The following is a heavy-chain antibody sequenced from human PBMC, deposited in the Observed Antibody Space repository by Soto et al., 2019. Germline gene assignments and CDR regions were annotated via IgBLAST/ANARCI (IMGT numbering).Heavy chain of an antibody. CDR1: GGSISSGGYS. Sequence: QLQLQESGSGLVKPLQTLSLTCAVSGGSISSGGYSWSWIRQPPGKGLEWIGYIYHSGSTYYNPSLKSRVTISVDRSKNQFSLKLSSVTAADTAVYYCARGVTTVTTIDYWGQGTLVTVSS. V-gene: IGHV4-30-2*01. J-gene: IGHJ4*02. D-gene: IGHD4-17*01. CDR3: ARGVTTVTTIDY. CDR2: IYHSGST.